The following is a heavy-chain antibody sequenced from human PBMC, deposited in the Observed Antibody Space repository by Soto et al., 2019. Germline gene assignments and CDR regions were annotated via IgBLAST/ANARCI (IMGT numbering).Heavy chain of an antibody. CDR2: ISARGIST. Sequence: EVQLLESGGGLVQPGGSLRLSCVASGINSSSFAMSWVRQAPGKGLEWVSAISARGISTFYVDSVKGRFTISRDNSNNTLYLQMNSLRAEDTAIYYCAKGATAHPKRYFDYWGQGTLVTVSS. CDR1: GINSSSFA. D-gene: IGHD2-21*02. CDR3: AKGATAHPKRYFDY. V-gene: IGHV3-23*01. J-gene: IGHJ4*02.